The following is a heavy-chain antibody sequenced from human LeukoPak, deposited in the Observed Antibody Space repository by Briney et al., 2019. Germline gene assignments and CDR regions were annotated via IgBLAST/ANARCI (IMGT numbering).Heavy chain of an antibody. J-gene: IGHJ4*02. CDR3: GFGWDTAMVIDY. V-gene: IGHV1-2*04. D-gene: IGHD5-18*01. Sequence: GASVKVSCKASGYTFTGYYMHWVRQAPGQGLEWMGWINPNSGGTNYAQKFQGWVTMTRDTSISTAYMELSRLRSDDTAVYYCGFGWDTAMVIDYWGQGTLVTVSS. CDR2: INPNSGGT. CDR1: GYTFTGYY.